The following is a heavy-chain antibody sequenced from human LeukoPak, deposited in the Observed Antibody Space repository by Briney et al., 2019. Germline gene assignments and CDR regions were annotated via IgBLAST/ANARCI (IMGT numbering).Heavy chain of an antibody. V-gene: IGHV4-34*01. CDR1: GGSFSGYY. CDR2: INHSGST. Sequence: KPSETLSLTCAVYGGSFSGYYWSWIRQPPGKGLEWIGEINHSGSTNYNPSLKSRVTISVDTSKNQFSLKLSSVTAADTAVYYCARSIAGGGASNFDYWGQGTLVTVSS. CDR3: ARSIAGGGASNFDY. J-gene: IGHJ4*02. D-gene: IGHD6-6*01.